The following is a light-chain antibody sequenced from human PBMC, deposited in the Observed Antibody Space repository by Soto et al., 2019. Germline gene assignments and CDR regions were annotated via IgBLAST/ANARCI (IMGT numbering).Light chain of an antibody. Sequence: DIQMTQSPSSLSASVGDRVSITCRASQAIRNDLSWYQQKPGKAPKRLIYAASILPTGVPSRFSGSGSGTEFTLTISSLQPEDFATYYCLHHNSYPWTFGQGTKVEIK. J-gene: IGKJ1*01. CDR3: LHHNSYPWT. V-gene: IGKV1-17*01. CDR2: AAS. CDR1: QAIRND.